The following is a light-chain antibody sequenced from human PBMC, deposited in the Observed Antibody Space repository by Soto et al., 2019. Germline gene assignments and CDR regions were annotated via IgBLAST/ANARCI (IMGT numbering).Light chain of an antibody. CDR3: QQYGRTSWT. V-gene: IGKV3-20*01. Sequence: EIVLTQSPGTLPLSPGEGATLSCRASQSVSTNFFAWYQQKPGQAPRLLIYGASTRATGIPDRFSGSGSGTDFTLTISRLEPEDIAVYYCQQYGRTSWTFGQGTKVEIK. J-gene: IGKJ1*01. CDR2: GAS. CDR1: QSVSTNF.